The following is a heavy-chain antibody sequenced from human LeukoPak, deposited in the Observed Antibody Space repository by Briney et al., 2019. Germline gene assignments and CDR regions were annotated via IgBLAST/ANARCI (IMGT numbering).Heavy chain of an antibody. J-gene: IGHJ4*02. D-gene: IGHD1-26*01. CDR1: GFPVTTKD. CDR2: TYSGGST. CDR3: ARAGDRGSQIDF. Sequence: GGSLRLSCAASGFPVTTKDLTWIRQAPGKGLEWVSVTYSGGSTFFADFVNGRFSISRDQSQNTLYLQMNSLRANDTAVYYCARAGDRGSQIDFWGQGTLVTVSS. V-gene: IGHV3-66*01.